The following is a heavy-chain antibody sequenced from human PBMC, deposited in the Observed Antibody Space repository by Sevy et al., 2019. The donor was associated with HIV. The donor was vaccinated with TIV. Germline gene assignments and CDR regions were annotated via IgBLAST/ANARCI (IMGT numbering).Heavy chain of an antibody. CDR3: AKESLSSITMIRGVPKYNWFDP. CDR1: GFTFSSYA. V-gene: IGHV3-30*18. J-gene: IGHJ5*02. CDR2: ISYDGGNE. D-gene: IGHD3-10*01. Sequence: GGSLRLSCTASGFTFSSYAMHWVRQAPGKGLEWVAAISYDGGNEYYADSVKGRFTISRDNSKNTLFLQMNSLSAEDTAVYYCAKESLSSITMIRGVPKYNWFDPWGQGTLVTVSS.